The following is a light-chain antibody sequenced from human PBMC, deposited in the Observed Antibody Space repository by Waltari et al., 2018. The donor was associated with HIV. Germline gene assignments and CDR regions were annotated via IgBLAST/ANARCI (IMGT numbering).Light chain of an antibody. V-gene: IGLV1-47*02. Sequence: QSVLTQPPSASGTPGQRVTIPCSGSSSNIGSNFVFWYQPLPGTAPKLLIYSNNQRPSGVPDRFSGSKSGTSASLAISGLRSEDEADYYCAAWDDSLSGHWVFGGGTKVTVL. CDR1: SSNIGSNF. CDR3: AAWDDSLSGHWV. CDR2: SNN. J-gene: IGLJ3*02.